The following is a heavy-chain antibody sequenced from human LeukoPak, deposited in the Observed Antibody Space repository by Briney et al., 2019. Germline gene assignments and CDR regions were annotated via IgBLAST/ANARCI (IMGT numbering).Heavy chain of an antibody. CDR3: AKGGIAVAGTKFDG. Sequence: GGSLGLSCAASGFTFSSYGMHWVRQAPGKGLEWVSAISGSGGSTYYADSVKGRFTISRDNSKNTLYLQMNSLRAEDTAVYSCAKGGIAVAGTKFDGWGQGTLVTVSS. V-gene: IGHV3-23*01. D-gene: IGHD6-19*01. CDR2: ISGSGGST. J-gene: IGHJ4*02. CDR1: GFTFSSYG.